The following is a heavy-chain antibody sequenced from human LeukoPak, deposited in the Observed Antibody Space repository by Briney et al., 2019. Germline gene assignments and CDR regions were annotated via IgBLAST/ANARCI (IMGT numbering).Heavy chain of an antibody. CDR1: GYSISSGYY. Sequence: SETLSLTCTVSGYSISSGYYWGWIRQPPGKGLEWIGSIYHSGSTYYNPSLKGRVTISVDTSKNQFSLKLSSVTAADTAVYYCAREGSGYFHYMDVWGKGTTVTVSS. V-gene: IGHV4-38-2*02. CDR3: AREGSGYFHYMDV. D-gene: IGHD3-22*01. CDR2: IYHSGST. J-gene: IGHJ6*03.